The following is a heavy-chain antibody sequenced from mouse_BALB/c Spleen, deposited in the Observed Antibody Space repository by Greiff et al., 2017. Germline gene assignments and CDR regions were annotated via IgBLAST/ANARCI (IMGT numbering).Heavy chain of an antibody. CDR1: GYTFTSYW. CDR2: IYPSDSYT. CDR3: TRPHYGDWYFDV. J-gene: IGHJ1*01. Sequence: QVQLQQPGAELVRPGASVKLSCKASGYTFTSYWINWVKQRPGQGLEWIGNIYPSDSYTNYNQKFKDKATLTVDKSSSTAYMQLSSPTSEDSAVYYCTRPHYGDWYFDVWGAGTTVTVSS. V-gene: IGHV1-69*02. D-gene: IGHD1-1*02.